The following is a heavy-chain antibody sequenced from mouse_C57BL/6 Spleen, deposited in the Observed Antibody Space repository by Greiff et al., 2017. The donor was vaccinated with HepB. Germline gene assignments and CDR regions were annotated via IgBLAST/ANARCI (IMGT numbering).Heavy chain of an antibody. CDR1: GYTFTDYN. CDR2: INPNNGGT. D-gene: IGHD4-1*01. J-gene: IGHJ2*01. CDR3: ARRDWEGDYFDY. Sequence: EVQVVESGPELVKPGASVKIPCKASGYTFTDYNMDWVKQSHGKSLEWIGDINPNNGGTIYNQKFKGKATLTVDKSSSTAYMELRSLTSEDTAVYYCARRDWEGDYFDYWGQGTTLTVSS. V-gene: IGHV1-18*01.